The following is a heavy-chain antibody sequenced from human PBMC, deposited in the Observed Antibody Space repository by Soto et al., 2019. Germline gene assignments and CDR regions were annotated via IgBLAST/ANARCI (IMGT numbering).Heavy chain of an antibody. D-gene: IGHD3-10*01. Sequence: QLQLQESGPGLVKPSETLSLTRTVSGGSISGSTYYWGWIRQPPGKGLEYIGSTYYSGRTYYNPSLKSRVTESADTYKNQFPLTLNSVTAADTAVYYCAIHGSGSQYPIDHWGQGTLVSVSS. CDR1: GGSISGSTYY. CDR2: TYYSGRT. CDR3: AIHGSGSQYPIDH. J-gene: IGHJ4*02. V-gene: IGHV4-39*01.